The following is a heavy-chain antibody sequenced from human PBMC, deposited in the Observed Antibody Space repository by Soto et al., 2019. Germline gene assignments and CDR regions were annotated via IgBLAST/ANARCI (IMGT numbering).Heavy chain of an antibody. Sequence: PGGSLRLSCAASGFTFSSYEMNWVRQAPGKGLEWVSYISSSGSTIYYADSVKGRFTISRDNAKNSLYLQMNSLRAEDTAVYYCARDGGYSNYGPWWFDPWGQGTLVTVSS. CDR3: ARDGGYSNYGPWWFDP. CDR1: GFTFSSYE. V-gene: IGHV3-48*03. D-gene: IGHD4-4*01. CDR2: ISSSGSTI. J-gene: IGHJ5*02.